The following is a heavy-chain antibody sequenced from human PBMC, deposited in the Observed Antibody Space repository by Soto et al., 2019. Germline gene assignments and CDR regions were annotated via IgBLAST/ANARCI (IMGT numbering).Heavy chain of an antibody. J-gene: IGHJ5*02. V-gene: IGHV3-23*01. Sequence: PGGSLRLSCAASGFTFSSYAMSWVRQAPGKGLEWVSAISGSGGSTYYADSVKGRFTISRDNSKNTLYLQMNSLRAEDTAVYYCAKASVVVPAAILEYNWFDPSGQGTLVTVSS. CDR2: ISGSGGST. CDR3: AKASVVVPAAILEYNWFDP. D-gene: IGHD2-2*01. CDR1: GFTFSSYA.